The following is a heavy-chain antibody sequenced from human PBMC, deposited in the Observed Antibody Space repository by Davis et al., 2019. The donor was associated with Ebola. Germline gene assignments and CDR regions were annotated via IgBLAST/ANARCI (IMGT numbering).Heavy chain of an antibody. Sequence: SETLSLTCTVSGGSVSTYYWSWIRQSPGKGLEWIGYIHYSGSTDYNPSLKSRVTISIDTSKDQFSLRLKSVTAADSAVYYCARLSTFGEVIYYYAMDVWGQGTTVTVSS. J-gene: IGHJ6*02. CDR2: IHYSGST. D-gene: IGHD3-16*01. V-gene: IGHV4-59*08. CDR1: GGSVSTYY. CDR3: ARLSTFGEVIYYYAMDV.